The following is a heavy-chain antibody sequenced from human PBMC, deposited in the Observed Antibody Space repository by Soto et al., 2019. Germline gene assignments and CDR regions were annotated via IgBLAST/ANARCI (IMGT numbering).Heavy chain of an antibody. V-gene: IGHV3-23*01. D-gene: IGHD4-4*01. CDR1: GFTFSSYA. CDR3: AKDIRHFDNNYVAFDS. CDR2: ITGSGGST. Sequence: EVQLLESGGGLVQPGGSLRLSCAASGFTFSSYAMSWVRQAPGQGLECVATITGSGGSTFQADSVKGRFTISRDNSKGMLYLQMNGRRAEDTALYYCAKDIRHFDNNYVAFDSWGQGTLVTISA. J-gene: IGHJ4*02.